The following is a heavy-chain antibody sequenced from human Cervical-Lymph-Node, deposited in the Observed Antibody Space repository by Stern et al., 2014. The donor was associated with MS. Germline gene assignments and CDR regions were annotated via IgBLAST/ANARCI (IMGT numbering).Heavy chain of an antibody. V-gene: IGHV1-46*01. D-gene: IGHD2-21*02. CDR2: INPSGGST. CDR1: GYTFTSYY. J-gene: IGHJ4*02. Sequence: QVQLVESGAEVKKPGASVKVSCKASGYTFTSYYMHWVRQAPGQGLEWMGIINPSGGSTSYAQKFQGRVTMPRDTSTSTVYMELSSLRSEDTAVYYCAIYCGGDCRYFDYWGQGTLVTVSS. CDR3: AIYCGGDCRYFDY.